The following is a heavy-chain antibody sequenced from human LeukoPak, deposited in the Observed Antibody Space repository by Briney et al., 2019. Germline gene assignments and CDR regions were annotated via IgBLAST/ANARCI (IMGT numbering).Heavy chain of an antibody. J-gene: IGHJ3*02. CDR3: AREGIGNFGDAFDI. V-gene: IGHV3-48*03. Sequence: PGGSLRLSCAASGFTCSSHEMNWVRQAPGKGLEWVSYISPSDRTIYYADSVRGRFTISRDNAKNSLYLQMNSLRAEDTAVYYCAREGIGNFGDAFDIWGQGTMVTVSS. D-gene: IGHD1-7*01. CDR2: ISPSDRTI. CDR1: GFTCSSHE.